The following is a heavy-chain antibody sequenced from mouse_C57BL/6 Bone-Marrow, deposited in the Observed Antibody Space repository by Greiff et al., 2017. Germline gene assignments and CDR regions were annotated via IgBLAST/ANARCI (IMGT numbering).Heavy chain of an antibody. J-gene: IGHJ2*01. CDR3: ARKDYCRHPYYFYY. Sequence: QVQLQQSGAELARPGASVKLSCKASGYTFTSYGISWVKQRTGQGLEWIGEYYPRSGNTYYNEKFKGKATLTADKSSSTAYMELRSLTAEDSAVYFCARKDYCRHPYYFYYWGKGTTLTVSS. CDR1: GYTFTSYG. V-gene: IGHV1-81*01. D-gene: IGHD2-13*01. CDR2: YYPRSGNT.